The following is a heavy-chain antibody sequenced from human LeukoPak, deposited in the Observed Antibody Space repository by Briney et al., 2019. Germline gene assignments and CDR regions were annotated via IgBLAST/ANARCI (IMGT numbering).Heavy chain of an antibody. CDR1: GYTLTELS. V-gene: IGHV1-24*01. D-gene: IGHD5-12*01. CDR2: FDPEDGET. CDR3: ARVFRNGGYARRLDY. Sequence: ASVKVSCKVSGYTLTELSMHWVRQAPGKGLEWMGGFDPEDGETIYAQKFQGRVTMTEDTSTDTAYMELSSLRSEDTAVYYCARVFRNGGYARRLDYWGQGTLVTVSS. J-gene: IGHJ4*02.